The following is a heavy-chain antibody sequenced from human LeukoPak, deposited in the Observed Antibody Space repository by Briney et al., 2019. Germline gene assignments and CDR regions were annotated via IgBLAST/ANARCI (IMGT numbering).Heavy chain of an antibody. D-gene: IGHD4-23*01. Sequence: PSETLSLTCTVSGGSISGYYYNWIRQPPGKGLEWIGCIYYSGSTNYNPSLKSRVTIYLDTSKNQFSLKLSSVTTADTAVYYCARSVVTLYWYFDLWGRGALVTVSS. CDR1: GGSISGYY. V-gene: IGHV4-59*01. J-gene: IGHJ2*01. CDR2: IYYSGST. CDR3: ARSVVTLYWYFDL.